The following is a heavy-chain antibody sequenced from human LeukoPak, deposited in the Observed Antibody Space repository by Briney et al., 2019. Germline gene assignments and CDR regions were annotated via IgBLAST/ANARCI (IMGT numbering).Heavy chain of an antibody. CDR1: GGSISSGDYY. D-gene: IGHD3-3*01. Sequence: SQTLSLTCTVSGGSISSGDYYWSWIRQPPGKGLEWIGYIYYSGSTYYNPSLKSRVTISVDTSKNQFSLKLCSVTAADTAVYYCARTSTYYDFWSGYRDFDYWGQGTLVTVSS. CDR2: IYYSGST. J-gene: IGHJ4*02. V-gene: IGHV4-30-4*08. CDR3: ARTSTYYDFWSGYRDFDY.